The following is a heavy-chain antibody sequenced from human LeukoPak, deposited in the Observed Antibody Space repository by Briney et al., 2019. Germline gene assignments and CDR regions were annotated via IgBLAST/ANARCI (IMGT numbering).Heavy chain of an antibody. CDR3: ARHRWMEVYGSGSYYVDY. V-gene: IGHV4-39*01. CDR2: IYHSRGT. Sequence: SSETLSLTCTVSGGSISTSSYYWGWIRQPPGKGLEWIGSIYHSRGTYYNASLKSRATISADTSKNQFSLKLSSVTAADTAVYYCARHRWMEVYGSGSYYVDYWGQGTLVTVSS. J-gene: IGHJ4*02. D-gene: IGHD3-10*01. CDR1: GGSISTSSYY.